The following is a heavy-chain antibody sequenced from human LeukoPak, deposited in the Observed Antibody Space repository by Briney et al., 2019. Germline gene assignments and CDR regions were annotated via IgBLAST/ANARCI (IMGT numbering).Heavy chain of an antibody. D-gene: IGHD1-26*01. CDR3: ARVGRSYFDY. V-gene: IGHV4-4*02. J-gene: IGHJ4*02. CDR2: IYHSGGT. Sequence: SETLSLTCAVSGGSISSGNWWSWVRQTPGKGLEWIGEIYHSGGTNYNPSLKSRVTISVDTSKNQFSLKLSSVTAADTAVYYCARVGRSYFDYWGQGTLVTVSS. CDR1: GGSISSGNW.